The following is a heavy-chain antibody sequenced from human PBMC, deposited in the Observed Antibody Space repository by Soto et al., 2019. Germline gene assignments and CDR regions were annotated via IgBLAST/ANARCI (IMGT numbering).Heavy chain of an antibody. J-gene: IGHJ5*01. CDR1: GDSVSSNTAA. V-gene: IGHV6-1*01. Sequence: PPQTLSLTCAISGDSVSSNTAAWNWVRQSPSRGLEWLGRTYYLSKWFHDYAPSVQSRIVVNPDTSNNQFSLQLNSVTPEDTAVYYCVRDRSNRLDSWGQGISVTVSS. CDR2: TYYLSKWFH. D-gene: IGHD2-15*01. CDR3: VRDRSNRLDS.